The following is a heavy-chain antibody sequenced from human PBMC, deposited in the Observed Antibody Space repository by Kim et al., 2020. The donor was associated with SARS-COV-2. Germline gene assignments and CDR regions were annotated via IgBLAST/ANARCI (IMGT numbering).Heavy chain of an antibody. V-gene: IGHV1-3*01. CDR1: GYTFTRYP. D-gene: IGHD3-10*01. J-gene: IGHJ4*02. CDR3: ARKDYFGSGSYHFDY. CDR2: INPANGDT. Sequence: ASVKVSCKASGYTFTRYPLHWVRQAPGQRLEWMGWINPANGDTGYSQKFQVRLTISMDTSASTAYMELSSLRSEDTAVYYCARKDYFGSGSYHFDYWGQG.